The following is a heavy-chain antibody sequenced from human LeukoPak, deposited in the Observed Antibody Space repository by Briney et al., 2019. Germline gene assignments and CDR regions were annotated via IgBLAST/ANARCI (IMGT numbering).Heavy chain of an antibody. CDR2: ISAYNGNT. CDR3: ARAGIRYFDWLFNYYYYMDV. V-gene: IGHV1-18*01. CDR1: GYTFTSYG. Sequence: ASVKVSCKASGYTFTSYGISWVRQAPGQGLEWMGWISAYNGNTNYAQKFQGRVTMTTDTSTSTAYMELRSLRSDDTAVYYCARAGIRYFDWLFNYYYYMDVWGKGTTVTVSS. J-gene: IGHJ6*03. D-gene: IGHD3-9*01.